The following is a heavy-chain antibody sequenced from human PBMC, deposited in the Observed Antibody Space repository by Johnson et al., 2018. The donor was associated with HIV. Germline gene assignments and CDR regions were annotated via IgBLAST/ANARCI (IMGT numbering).Heavy chain of an antibody. J-gene: IGHJ3*02. D-gene: IGHD4-17*01. Sequence: QVQLVESGGGLVQPGGSLRLSCAASGFTFFSYGMSWVRQAPGKGLEWVAFISNDGSDIGHADSVKGRFTISRDNSKNTLYLQMNSLRAEGTAVYYCARSTVTTFIGFDIWGQWTMVTVSS. CDR2: ISNDGSDI. CDR1: GFTFFSYG. CDR3: ARSTVTTFIGFDI. V-gene: IGHV3-30*03.